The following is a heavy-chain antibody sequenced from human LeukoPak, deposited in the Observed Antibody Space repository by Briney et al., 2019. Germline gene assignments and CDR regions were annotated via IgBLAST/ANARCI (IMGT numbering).Heavy chain of an antibody. Sequence: SETLSLTCAVDGGFFSGNTWNWIRQPPGKGLEWIGEINHSGGTNYNPSLKRRVTISVDTSKTLFSLKLSSVTAADTAVYYCARSSEGRYYYDSSGYSYYYYYMDVWGKGTTVTISS. CDR2: INHSGGT. V-gene: IGHV4-34*01. CDR3: ARSSEGRYYYDSSGYSYYYYYMDV. J-gene: IGHJ6*03. D-gene: IGHD3-22*01. CDR1: GGFFSGNT.